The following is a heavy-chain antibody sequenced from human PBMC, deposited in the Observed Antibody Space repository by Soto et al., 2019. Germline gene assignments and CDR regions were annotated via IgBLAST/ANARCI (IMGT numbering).Heavy chain of an antibody. CDR1: GGSISSGGYY. Sequence: QVQLQESGPGLVKPSQTLSLTCTVSGGSISSGGYYWSWIRQHPGKGLEWIGYIYYSGSTYYNPSLKSRVSISVDTSKNQFSLKLSSVNAADTAVYYCARGSGDYKSWFGPWGQGTLVTVSS. CDR3: ARGSGDYKSWFGP. D-gene: IGHD4-17*01. J-gene: IGHJ5*02. CDR2: IYYSGST. V-gene: IGHV4-31*03.